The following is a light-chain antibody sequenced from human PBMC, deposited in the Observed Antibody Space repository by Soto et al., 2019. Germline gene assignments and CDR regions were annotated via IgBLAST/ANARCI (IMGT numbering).Light chain of an antibody. J-gene: IGKJ4*01. CDR3: QQCSNWPLT. Sequence: EIVMTQSPATLSVSPGEGATLSCKASQNVYNNLAWYQQRPGQPPRLPIYDASTRATGISARFSGSGYGTEFTLTISSLQSEDFAVYFCQQCSNWPLTFGGGTKV. CDR1: QNVYNN. V-gene: IGKV3-15*01. CDR2: DAS.